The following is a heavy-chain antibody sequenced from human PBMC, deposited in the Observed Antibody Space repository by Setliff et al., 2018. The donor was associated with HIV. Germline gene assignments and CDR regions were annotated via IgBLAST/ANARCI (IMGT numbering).Heavy chain of an antibody. Sequence: PGGSLRLSCVASGFTVISKSMSWVRQAPGKGLEWVSSVSGRGSDKYYADSVKGRFIISRDNSRNTLYLQMTGLRADDTAVYYCATPPTFYYDDTGLGYFAYWGQGALVTVSS. CDR1: GFTVISKS. CDR3: ATPPTFYYDDTGLGYFAY. J-gene: IGHJ4*02. CDR2: VSGRGSDK. V-gene: IGHV3-23*01. D-gene: IGHD3-22*01.